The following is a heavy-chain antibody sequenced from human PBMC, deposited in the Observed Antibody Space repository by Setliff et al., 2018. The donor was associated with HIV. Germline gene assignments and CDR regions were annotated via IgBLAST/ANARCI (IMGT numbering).Heavy chain of an antibody. J-gene: IGHJ4*02. D-gene: IGHD1-26*01. Sequence: SETLSLTCAVYGGSFSGYYWSWIRQPPGKGLEWIGYIYYSGSTYYNPSLKSRAMRSIDRSMNQFSLKVHSVTAAETAIYFCARGKGGLVGPAEFDYWGPGTLVTVSS. CDR3: ARGKGGLVGPAEFDY. V-gene: IGHV4-34*11. CDR1: GGSFSGYY. CDR2: IYYSGST.